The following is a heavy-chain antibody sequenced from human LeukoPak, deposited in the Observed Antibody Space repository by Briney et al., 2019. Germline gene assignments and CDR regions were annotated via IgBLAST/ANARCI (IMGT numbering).Heavy chain of an antibody. V-gene: IGHV3-7*01. J-gene: IGHJ6*03. Sequence: SGGSLRLSCAASGFMSSTFWMSWVRQVTGKGLEWVANINQDGSARNSVHSLKGRFTISRDNAKNSVYLQMNSLRAEDTAMYYCARDERVTGSTWTYYYMDVWGKGVAVTVSS. CDR1: GFMSSTFW. CDR3: ARDERVTGSTWTYYYMDV. D-gene: IGHD1-7*01. CDR2: INQDGSAR.